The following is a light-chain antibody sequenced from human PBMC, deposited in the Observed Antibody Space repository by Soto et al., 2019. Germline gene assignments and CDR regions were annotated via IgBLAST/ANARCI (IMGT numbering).Light chain of an antibody. CDR3: QQNYNLRRT. CDR2: GAS. CDR1: QSVGSNF. Sequence: PGERVTLSCRASQSVGSNFLTWYQQKPGQAPRLLIYGASARATGIPARFSGSGSGTDFSLTISSLQPEDFAVYYRQQNYNLRRTFVQGTKVDIK. V-gene: IGKV3D-7*01. J-gene: IGKJ1*01.